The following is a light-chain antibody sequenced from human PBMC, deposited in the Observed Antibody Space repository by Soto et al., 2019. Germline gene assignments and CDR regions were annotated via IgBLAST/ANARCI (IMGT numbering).Light chain of an antibody. CDR2: LNSDGSH. CDR1: SGHSSYA. CDR3: QTLVGTGNVV. J-gene: IGLJ2*01. Sequence: QSVLTQSPSASASLGASVKVTCTLSSGHSSYAIAWHQQQPEKGPRYLMKLNSDGSHSKGDGIPDRFSGSSSGAERYLTISILQSEDEAYSYCQTLVGTGNVVFGGGTKLTVL. V-gene: IGLV4-69*01.